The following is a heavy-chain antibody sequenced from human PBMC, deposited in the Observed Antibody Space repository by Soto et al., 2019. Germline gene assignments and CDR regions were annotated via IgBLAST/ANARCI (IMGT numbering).Heavy chain of an antibody. CDR3: ARQGIGNLHGLVDV. D-gene: IGHD3-10*01. CDR2: VYYNGGS. CDR1: GGSIDGYN. Sequence: QVQLQESGPGLVKPSETLSLTCTVSGGSIDGYNCAWIRQPPGKALEWVGYVYYNGGSSYNPSLKSRVTRAMDTSKSQSSLQLRSVTAADTAVYYWARQGIGNLHGLVDVWGRGTTVTVSS. J-gene: IGHJ6*02. V-gene: IGHV4-59*08.